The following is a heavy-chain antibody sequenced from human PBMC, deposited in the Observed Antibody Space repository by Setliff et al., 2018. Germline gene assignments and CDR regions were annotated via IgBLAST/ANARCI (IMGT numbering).Heavy chain of an antibody. CDR2: IIPIFGTA. J-gene: IGHJ6*02. Sequence: SVKVSCKASGGTFSSYAISWVRQAPGQGLEWMGGIIPIFGTANYAQKFQGRVTITTDESTSTAYMELSSLRSEDTAVYYFACPDYQYSYYYVMDVWGQGTTVTVSS. V-gene: IGHV1-69*05. D-gene: IGHD3-16*01. CDR3: ACPDYQYSYYYVMDV. CDR1: GGTFSSYA.